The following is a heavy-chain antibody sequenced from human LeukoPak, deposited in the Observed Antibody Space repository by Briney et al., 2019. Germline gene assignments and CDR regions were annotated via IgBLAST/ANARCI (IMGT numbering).Heavy chain of an antibody. Sequence: GGSLRLSCAASGFTFTSYWMTRVRQAPGKGLEWVANIKQDGSEKYYVDSVKGRFTISRDNAYNSLYLQMNSLRAEDTAVYYCAKDLLGQWPTVFDYWGQGTLVTVSS. CDR3: AKDLLGQWPTVFDY. CDR1: GFTFTSYW. CDR2: IKQDGSEK. V-gene: IGHV3-7*01. D-gene: IGHD6-19*01. J-gene: IGHJ4*02.